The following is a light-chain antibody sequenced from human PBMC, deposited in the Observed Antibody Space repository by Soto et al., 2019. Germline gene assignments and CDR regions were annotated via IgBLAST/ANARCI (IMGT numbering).Light chain of an antibody. CDR3: QSYDSSLSVV. Sequence: QSVPPQPPSVSWAPGQRVTISCTGSSSNIGAGYDVHGYQQLPGTAPKLLIYGNSNRPSGVPDRFSGSKSGTSAALAITGLQAEDEADYYCQSYDSSLSVVFGGGTKLTVL. J-gene: IGLJ2*01. V-gene: IGLV1-40*01. CDR1: SSNIGAGYD. CDR2: GNS.